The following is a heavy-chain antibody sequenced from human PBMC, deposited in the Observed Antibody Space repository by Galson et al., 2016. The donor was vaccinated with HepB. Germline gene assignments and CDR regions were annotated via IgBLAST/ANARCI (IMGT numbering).Heavy chain of an antibody. V-gene: IGHV4-39*01. J-gene: IGHJ6*04. CDR1: GDSIDSRNYY. CDR2: IYYSGST. Sequence: TLSLTCFVSGDSIDSRNYYWVWIRQPPGKGLEWIGNIYYSGSTYSAPSLKSRVSLSVDTSKSQFSLKLRSVTAADTAVYYCATILKDYDSWTYSMDVWGKGTTVTVSS. D-gene: IGHD3/OR15-3a*01. CDR3: ATILKDYDSWTYSMDV.